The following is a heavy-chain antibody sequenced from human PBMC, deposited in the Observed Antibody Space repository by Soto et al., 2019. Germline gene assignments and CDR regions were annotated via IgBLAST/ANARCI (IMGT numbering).Heavy chain of an antibody. Sequence: QVQLQESGPGLVKPSQTLSLTCTVSGASMNSGAYYWSWVRQPPGKGLEWIGYIYHNGRTYNNPSLMSRVTMSLDTSKNQFSLKLNSVSAADTAVDYCARVSATGTRWFDPWGQGTLVTVSS. J-gene: IGHJ5*02. V-gene: IGHV4-31*03. CDR2: IYHNGRT. CDR3: ARVSATGTRWFDP. D-gene: IGHD6-13*01. CDR1: GASMNSGAYY.